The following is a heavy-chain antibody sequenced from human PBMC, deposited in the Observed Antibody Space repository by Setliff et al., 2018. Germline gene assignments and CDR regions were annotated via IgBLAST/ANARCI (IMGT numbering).Heavy chain of an antibody. V-gene: IGHV3-23*01. J-gene: IGHJ6*03. Sequence: GGSLRLSCAASGFTFSSYAMSWVRQAPGKGLEWISGISGSGGSTYYADSVKGRFTISRDNSKNTLYLQMNSLGAEDTAVYYCARAYGLDYYYYYMDVWGKGTTVTVSS. CDR1: GFTFSSYA. D-gene: IGHD3-10*01. CDR2: ISGSGGST. CDR3: ARAYGLDYYYYYMDV.